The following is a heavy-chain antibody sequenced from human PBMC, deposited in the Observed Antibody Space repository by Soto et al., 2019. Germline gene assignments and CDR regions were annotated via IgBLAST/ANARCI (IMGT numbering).Heavy chain of an antibody. CDR3: ARGSRMRIPAARWRDYYYHGRDG. J-gene: IGHJ6*02. Sequence: QVQLQQWGAGLLKPSETLSLNCAVYGGSFSGYYWSWIRQPPGKGLEWMGEINHRGSINYNPSLKSRVTMSVGTSKNKFSLKLNSVTAADTAVFYCARGSRMRIPAARWRDYYYHGRDGWGQGTAVTVSS. CDR1: GGSFSGYY. CDR2: INHRGSI. D-gene: IGHD2-15*01. V-gene: IGHV4-34*01.